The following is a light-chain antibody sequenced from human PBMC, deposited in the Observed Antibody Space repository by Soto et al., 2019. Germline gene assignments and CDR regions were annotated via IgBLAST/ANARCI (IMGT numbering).Light chain of an antibody. Sequence: EIVLTQSPDTLSVSPGERATLSCRASQSVSSSLAWYQQRPGQAPRLLIYGASTRATGIPARFSGTGSGTEFTLTISRLEPEDFATYYCQQSYSTPVTFGQGTKVDIK. CDR2: GAS. V-gene: IGKV3-15*01. CDR1: QSVSSS. CDR3: QQSYSTPVT. J-gene: IGKJ1*01.